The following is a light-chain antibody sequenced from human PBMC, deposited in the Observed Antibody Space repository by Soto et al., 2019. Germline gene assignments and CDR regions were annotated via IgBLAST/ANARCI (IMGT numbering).Light chain of an antibody. J-gene: IGLJ2*01. CDR3: CSYAGSVV. V-gene: IGLV2-11*01. CDR1: SSDVGGYNF. CDR2: DVN. Sequence: QSALTKPRAVSGSPGQSVTISCTGTSSDVGGYNFVSWYQQHPGKAPKLMIYDVNKRPSGVPDRFSGSKSGNTASLTISGLQAEDEADYYCCSYAGSVVFGGGTKLTVL.